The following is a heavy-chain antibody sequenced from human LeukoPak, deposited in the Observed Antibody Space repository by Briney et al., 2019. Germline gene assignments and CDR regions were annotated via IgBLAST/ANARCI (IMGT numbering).Heavy chain of an antibody. J-gene: IGHJ5*02. V-gene: IGHV3-21*01. Sequence: GGSLTLSCAASGFTFTSYSMNWVRPAPGKGLEWVSSISTSSNYIYYADSVRGRFTISRDNAKNSLYLQMNSLRAEDTAVYYCARERYGSTWGQGTLVTVSS. CDR1: GFTFTSYS. CDR2: ISTSSNYI. D-gene: IGHD6-13*01. CDR3: ARERYGST.